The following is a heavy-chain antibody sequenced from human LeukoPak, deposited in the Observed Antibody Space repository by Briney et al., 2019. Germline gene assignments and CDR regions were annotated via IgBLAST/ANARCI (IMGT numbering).Heavy chain of an antibody. Sequence: SETLSLTCAVYGGSFSGYYWSWIRQPPGKGLEWIGEINHSGSTNYNPSLKSRVTISVDTSKNQFSLKLSSVTAADTAVYYCARGTGPWEVAATPFDYWGQGTLVTVSS. CDR2: INHSGST. CDR3: ARGTGPWEVAATPFDY. D-gene: IGHD2-15*01. V-gene: IGHV4-34*01. J-gene: IGHJ4*02. CDR1: GGSFSGYY.